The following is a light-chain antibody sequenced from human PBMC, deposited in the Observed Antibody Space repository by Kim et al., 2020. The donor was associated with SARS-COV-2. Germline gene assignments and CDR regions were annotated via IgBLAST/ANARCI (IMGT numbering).Light chain of an antibody. Sequence: ASVGDRVTITCPASQGISNYLAWYQQKPGKVPKLLIYAASTLQSGVPSRFSGSGSGTDFTLTISSLQPEDVATYYFQKYNSAPFTFGQGTRLEIK. V-gene: IGKV1-27*01. CDR1: QGISNY. CDR2: AAS. CDR3: QKYNSAPFT. J-gene: IGKJ5*01.